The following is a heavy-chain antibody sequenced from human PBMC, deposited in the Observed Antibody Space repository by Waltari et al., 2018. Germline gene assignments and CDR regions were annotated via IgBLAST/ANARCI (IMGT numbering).Heavy chain of an antibody. CDR2: IIPIFGTP. V-gene: IGHV1-69*01. CDR3: ARAGESSRYYYYCMDV. Sequence: QVQLVQSGAEVKKPGSSVKVSCKASGGTFSSYAISWVRQAPGQGLEWMGGIIPIFGTPNYSQKFQGRVTITADESMTTVYMELSSLGSDDTVIYYCARAGESSRYYYYCMDVWGKGTTVTVSS. J-gene: IGHJ6*03. CDR1: GGTFSSYA. D-gene: IGHD2-2*01.